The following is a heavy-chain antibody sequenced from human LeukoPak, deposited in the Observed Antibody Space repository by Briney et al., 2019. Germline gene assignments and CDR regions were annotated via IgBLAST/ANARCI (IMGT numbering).Heavy chain of an antibody. V-gene: IGHV4-34*01. D-gene: IGHD3-16*02. J-gene: IGHJ2*01. CDR1: GGSFSGYY. Sequence: PSETLSLTCAVYGGSFSGYYWSWIRQPPGKGLEWIGEINHSGSTNYNPSLKSRVTISADTSKNQFSLKLSSVTAADTAVYYCARGQDYDYVWGSYRWYFDLWGRGTPVTVSS. CDR2: INHSGST. CDR3: ARGQDYDYVWGSYRWYFDL.